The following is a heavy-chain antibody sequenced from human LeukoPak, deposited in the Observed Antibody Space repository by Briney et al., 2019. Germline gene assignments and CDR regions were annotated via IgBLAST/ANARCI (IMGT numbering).Heavy chain of an antibody. CDR2: IYYSGST. V-gene: IGHV4-59*01. CDR1: GGTLNSFY. CDR3: ARDNNPYSYGPGGPRYYYGMDV. D-gene: IGHD5-18*01. Sequence: PSETLSLTCSVSGGTLNSFYWSWIRQPPGKGREWMGYIYYSGSTNYNPSLKSRVTISVDTSKNQFSLKLSSVTAADTAVYYCARDNNPYSYGPGGPRYYYGMDVWGQGTTVTVSS. J-gene: IGHJ6*02.